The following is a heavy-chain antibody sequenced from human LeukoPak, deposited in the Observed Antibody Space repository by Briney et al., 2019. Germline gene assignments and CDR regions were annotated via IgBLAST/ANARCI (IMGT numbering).Heavy chain of an antibody. CDR3: ASLYSSSC. D-gene: IGHD6-6*01. J-gene: IGHJ4*02. CDR2: IIPILGIA. V-gene: IGHV1-69*04. Sequence: ASVKVSCKASGGTFSSYAISWVRQAPGQGLEWMGRIIPILGIANYAQKFQGRVTITADKSTSTAYMELSNLRSEDTAVYYCASLYSSSCWGQGTLVTVSS. CDR1: GGTFSSYA.